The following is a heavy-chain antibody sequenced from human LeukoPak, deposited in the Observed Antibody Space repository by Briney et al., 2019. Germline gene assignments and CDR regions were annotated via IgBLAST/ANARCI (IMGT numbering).Heavy chain of an antibody. J-gene: IGHJ6*03. CDR2: IASDGTI. Sequence: GGSLRLSCAASGFTFSSYGMSWVRQAPGKGLEWVSFIASDGTIYYADSVRGRFTLSRDSAKNSLFLQMNILRVEDTAVYYCATSLSGWGTYHYVDVWGKGTTVTVSS. CDR3: ATSLSGWGTYHYVDV. V-gene: IGHV3-48*04. CDR1: GFTFSSYG. D-gene: IGHD6-19*01.